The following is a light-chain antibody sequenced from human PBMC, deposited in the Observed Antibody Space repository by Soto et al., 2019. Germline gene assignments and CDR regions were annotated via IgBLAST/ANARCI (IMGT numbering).Light chain of an antibody. CDR1: SSNIGAGYD. J-gene: IGLJ3*02. V-gene: IGLV1-40*01. CDR2: GNS. Sequence: QSVLTQPPSVSGAPGQRVTISCTESSSNIGAGYDVHWYQQLPGTAPKLLVYGNSNRASGVPDRFSGSKSCTSASLAITGLQAEDEAAYSCQSYDSSLSGWVFGGGTQLTVL. CDR3: QSYDSSLSGWV.